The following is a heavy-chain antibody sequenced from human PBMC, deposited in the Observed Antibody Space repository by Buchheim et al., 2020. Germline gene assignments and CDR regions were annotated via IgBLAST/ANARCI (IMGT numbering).Heavy chain of an antibody. J-gene: IGHJ6*02. CDR3: AGGFEDSSSCYSPTLHYGIDV. Sequence: QVQLVQSGAEVKKPGASVKVSCKASGYTFTSYDINWVRQAPGQGLEWMGWMNPNSGNTGYAQKFQGRVTMTRNTSISTAYMELSRLRSEDTPGYYWAGGFEDSSSCYSPTLHYGIDVWGQGTT. D-gene: IGHD6-13*01. V-gene: IGHV1-8*01. CDR1: GYTFTSYD. CDR2: MNPNSGNT.